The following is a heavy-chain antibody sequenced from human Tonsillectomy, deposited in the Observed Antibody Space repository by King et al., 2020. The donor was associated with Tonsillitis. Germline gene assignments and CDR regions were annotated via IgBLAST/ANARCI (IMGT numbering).Heavy chain of an antibody. CDR1: GFTFSNYA. CDR3: ARNHGFANRLYYHLDM. CDR2: ISGSGGTT. J-gene: IGHJ6*02. V-gene: IGHV3-23*04. Sequence: QLVQSGGGLVQPGGSLRLSCTASGFTFSNYAMNWVRQAPGKGLEWVSVISGSGGTTFYGGHVEGRFTISRDNSMNTLILQMSNLRFDDTAVYYGARNHGFANRLYYHLDMWGQGTTLTVTS. D-gene: IGHD2-2*02.